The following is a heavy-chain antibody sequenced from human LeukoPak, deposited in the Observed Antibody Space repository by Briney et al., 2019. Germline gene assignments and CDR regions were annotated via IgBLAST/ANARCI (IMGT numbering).Heavy chain of an antibody. Sequence: SETLSLTCTVSGGSISSYYWSWIRQHPGKGLEWIGYIYYSGSTYYNPSLKSRVTISVDTSKNQFSLKLSSVTAADTAVYYCARWLYGDYESPYFDYWGQGTLVTVSS. V-gene: IGHV4-59*12. CDR3: ARWLYGDYESPYFDY. D-gene: IGHD4-17*01. CDR2: IYYSGST. CDR1: GGSISSYY. J-gene: IGHJ4*02.